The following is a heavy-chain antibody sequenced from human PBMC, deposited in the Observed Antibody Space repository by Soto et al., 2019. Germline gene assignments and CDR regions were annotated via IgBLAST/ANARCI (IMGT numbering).Heavy chain of an antibody. Sequence: QVQLVQSGAEVKESGASVKVSCKASGYTFTGYYIHWVRQAPGQGLEWVGEISPKSGGTRYAQKFQGRVTMTKDTSISTVYMELTNLSPDXXXVYYCGRGRSGELVVFYWGQGTLVTV. CDR1: GYTFTGYY. D-gene: IGHD1-7*01. CDR3: GRGRSGELVVFY. J-gene: IGHJ4*02. V-gene: IGHV1-2*02. CDR2: ISPKSGGT.